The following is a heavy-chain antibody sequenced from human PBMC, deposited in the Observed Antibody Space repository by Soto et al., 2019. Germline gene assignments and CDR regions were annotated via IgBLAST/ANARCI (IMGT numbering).Heavy chain of an antibody. V-gene: IGHV1-69*12. CDR3: ARVQAVPFIYNYYVLDV. CDR1: GGTFSNYA. CDR2: IVPIFGTV. J-gene: IGHJ6*02. D-gene: IGHD6-19*01. Sequence: QDQLVQSGAEVRKPGSSXKXXCTASGGTFSNYAISWVRQAPGEGLEWLGGIVPIFGTVNYAQKFQGRVTIIADESTTTAYRELSSLISEYTAVYYCARVQAVPFIYNYYVLDVWGQGATGTVSS.